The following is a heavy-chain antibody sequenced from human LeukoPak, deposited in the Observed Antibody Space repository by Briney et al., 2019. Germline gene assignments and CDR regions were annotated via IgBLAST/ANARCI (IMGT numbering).Heavy chain of an antibody. CDR3: AKGGKGYSSSWYAYFDY. J-gene: IGHJ4*02. CDR2: ISYDGSNK. CDR1: GFTFSSYG. Sequence: GRSLRLSCAACGFTFSSYGMHWVRQAPGKGLEWVAVISYDGSNKYYADSVKGRFTISRDNSKNTLYLQMNSLRAEDTAVYYCAKGGKGYSSSWYAYFDYWGQGTLVTVSS. D-gene: IGHD6-13*01. V-gene: IGHV3-30*18.